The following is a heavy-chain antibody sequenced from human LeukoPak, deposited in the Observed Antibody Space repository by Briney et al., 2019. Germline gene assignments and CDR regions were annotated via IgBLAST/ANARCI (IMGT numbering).Heavy chain of an antibody. Sequence: GSLRLSCAASGFTFSSYWMSWVRQAPGKGLEWVANIKQDGSEKYYVDSVKGRFTISRDNAKNSLYLQMNSLRAEDTAVYYCARDLVSSGRYNHYYYMDVWGKGTTVTVSS. D-gene: IGHD6-19*01. V-gene: IGHV3-7*01. CDR3: ARDLVSSGRYNHYYYMDV. CDR2: IKQDGSEK. J-gene: IGHJ6*03. CDR1: GFTFSSYW.